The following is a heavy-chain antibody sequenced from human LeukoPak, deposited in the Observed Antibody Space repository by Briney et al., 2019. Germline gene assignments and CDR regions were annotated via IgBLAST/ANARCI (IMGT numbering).Heavy chain of an antibody. J-gene: IGHJ4*02. CDR2: IYYSGST. CDR1: CGSISSYY. Sequence: SETLSLTCTVSCGSISSYYWRWIRHPPGKGLEWIGYIYYSGSTNYNPSLKRRATISVDTSKNQFSLKLSSVTAADTAVYYCAREGAGYNQKYFDYWGQGTLVTV. D-gene: IGHD5-24*01. V-gene: IGHV4-59*01. CDR3: AREGAGYNQKYFDY.